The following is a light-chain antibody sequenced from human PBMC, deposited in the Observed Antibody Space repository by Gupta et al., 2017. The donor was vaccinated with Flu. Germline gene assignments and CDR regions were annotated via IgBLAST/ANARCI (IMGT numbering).Light chain of an antibody. CDR1: HSLVYRNGITF. CDR2: DVS. V-gene: IGKV2-30*01. Sequence: PVPLGQPASICCTSNHSLVYRNGITFVSWFQKTPGQSPRRLYYDVSRRASVLPKRISSSASGAFFPLKISRVEAEDVGVYCCMRGTHPWTFGQGTRLEI. CDR3: MRGTHPWT. J-gene: IGKJ2*02.